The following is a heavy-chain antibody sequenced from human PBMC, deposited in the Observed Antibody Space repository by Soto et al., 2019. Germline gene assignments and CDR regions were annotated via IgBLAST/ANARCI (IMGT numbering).Heavy chain of an antibody. J-gene: IGHJ4*02. CDR2: IIPMFDTT. Sequence: QVQLVQSGAEVKKPGSSVKVSCKASGGAFGSYAINWVRQAPGQGLEWMGGIIPMFDTTNYAQRFQGRVTVTADESTSTVYLGLTKLRSEDTAMYYRTRHRGYSSGYWGQDSWGQGTLVTVSS. V-gene: IGHV1-69*01. D-gene: IGHD5-12*01. CDR1: GGAFGSYA. CDR3: TRHRGYSSGYWGQDS.